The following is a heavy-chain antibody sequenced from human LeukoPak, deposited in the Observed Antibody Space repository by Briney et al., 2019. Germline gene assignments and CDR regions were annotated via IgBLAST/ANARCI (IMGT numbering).Heavy chain of an antibody. CDR2: ISSSGSTI. V-gene: IGHV3-48*03. Sequence: AGGSLRLSCAASGFTFSSYEMNWVRQAPGKGLEWVSYISSSGSTIYYADSVKGRFTISRDNAKNSLYLQMNSLRAVDTAVYYCASIGGIRPFDYWGQGTLVTVSS. CDR1: GFTFSSYE. CDR3: ASIGGIRPFDY. D-gene: IGHD2-15*01. J-gene: IGHJ4*02.